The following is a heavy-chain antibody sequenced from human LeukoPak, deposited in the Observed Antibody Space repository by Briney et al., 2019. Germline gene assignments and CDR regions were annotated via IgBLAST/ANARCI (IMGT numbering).Heavy chain of an antibody. J-gene: IGHJ6*03. Sequence: PGGSLRLSCAASGFSFSSYAMNWVRQAPGKGLEWVSAISGSGGSTYYADSVKGRFTISRDNSKNTLYLQMNSLRAEDTAVYYCAKELAVAAHYYYYYIDVWGKGTTVTISS. CDR2: ISGSGGST. CDR1: GFSFSSYA. D-gene: IGHD6-19*01. V-gene: IGHV3-23*01. CDR3: AKELAVAAHYYYYYIDV.